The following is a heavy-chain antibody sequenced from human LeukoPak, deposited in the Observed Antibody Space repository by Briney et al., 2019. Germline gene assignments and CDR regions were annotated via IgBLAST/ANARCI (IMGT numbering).Heavy chain of an antibody. V-gene: IGHV3-21*01. Sequence: SGGSLRLSCAASGFTFSSYSMNWVRQAPGKGLEWVSSISSSSSYIYYADSVKGRFTISRDNAKNSLYLQMNSLRAEDTAVYYCARGRIAVAGIQDFYMDVWGKGTTVTISS. CDR3: ARGRIAVAGIQDFYMDV. D-gene: IGHD6-19*01. J-gene: IGHJ6*03. CDR1: GFTFSSYS. CDR2: ISSSSSYI.